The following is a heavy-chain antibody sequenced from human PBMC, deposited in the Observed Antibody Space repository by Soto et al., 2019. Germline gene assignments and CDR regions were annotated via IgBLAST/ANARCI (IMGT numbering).Heavy chain of an antibody. Sequence: PGGSLRLSCAASGFTFDDYGMSWARQAPGKGLEWVSGVNWNGGSTGYADSVKGRFTISRDNAKNSLYLQMNSLRAEDTAVYYCARDWRLDTNYDILTGYSAYYYYGMDVWGQGTTVTVSS. V-gene: IGHV3-20*04. CDR2: VNWNGGST. J-gene: IGHJ6*02. D-gene: IGHD3-9*01. CDR1: GFTFDDYG. CDR3: ARDWRLDTNYDILTGYSAYYYYGMDV.